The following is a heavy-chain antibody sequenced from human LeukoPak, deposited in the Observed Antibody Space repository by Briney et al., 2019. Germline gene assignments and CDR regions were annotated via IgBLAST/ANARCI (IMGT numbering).Heavy chain of an antibody. D-gene: IGHD3-10*01. CDR1: GFTFSSYA. Sequence: PGGSLRLSCAASGFTFSSYAMSWVRQAPGKGLEWVSAISGSGGSTYYADSVKGRFTISRDNSKSTLFLQMNSLRTEDTAVYYCAPSPNYGSGTSGSWGQGTLVTVSS. V-gene: IGHV3-23*01. J-gene: IGHJ4*02. CDR3: APSPNYGSGTSGS. CDR2: ISGSGGST.